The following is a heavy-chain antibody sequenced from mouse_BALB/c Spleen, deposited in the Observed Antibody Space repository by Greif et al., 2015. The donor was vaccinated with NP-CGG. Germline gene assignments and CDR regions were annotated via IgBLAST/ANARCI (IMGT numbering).Heavy chain of an antibody. D-gene: IGHD2-1*01. Sequence: VKLVESGAELAKPGASVKMSCKASGYTFTSYWMHWVKQRPGQGLEWIGYINPSTGYTEYNQKFKDKATLTADKSSSTAYMQLSSLTSEDSAVYYCANYGNYFDYWGQGTALTVSS. CDR2: INPSTGYT. CDR1: GYTFTSYW. CDR3: ANYGNYFDY. J-gene: IGHJ2*01. V-gene: IGHV1-7*01.